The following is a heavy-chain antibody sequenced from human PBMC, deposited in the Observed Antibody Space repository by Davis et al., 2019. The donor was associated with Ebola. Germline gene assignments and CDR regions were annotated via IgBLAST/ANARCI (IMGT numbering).Heavy chain of an antibody. CDR2: IVVGSGNT. V-gene: IGHV1-58*01. J-gene: IGHJ6*02. D-gene: IGHD1-26*01. CDR3: ASWTLLDHYYYYGMDV. Sequence: SVKVSCKASGFTFTSSAVQWVRQARGQRLEWIGWIVVGSGNTNYAQKFQERVTITRDMSTSTAYMELSSLRSEDTAVYYCASWTLLDHYYYYGMDVWGQGTTVTVSS. CDR1: GFTFTSSA.